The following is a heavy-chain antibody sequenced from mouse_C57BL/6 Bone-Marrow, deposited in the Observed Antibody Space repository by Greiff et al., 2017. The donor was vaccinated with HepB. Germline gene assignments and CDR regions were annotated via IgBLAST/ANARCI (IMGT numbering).Heavy chain of an antibody. Sequence: EVMLVESGGGLVQPGGSLKLSCAASGFTFSDYGMAWVRQAPRKGPEWVAFISNLADSIYYADTVTGRFTISRENAKNTLYLEMSSLRSEDTAMYYCARRDYYGNYAMDYWGQGTSVTVSS. V-gene: IGHV5-15*01. CDR2: ISNLADSI. J-gene: IGHJ4*01. CDR3: ARRDYYGNYAMDY. D-gene: IGHD1-1*01. CDR1: GFTFSDYG.